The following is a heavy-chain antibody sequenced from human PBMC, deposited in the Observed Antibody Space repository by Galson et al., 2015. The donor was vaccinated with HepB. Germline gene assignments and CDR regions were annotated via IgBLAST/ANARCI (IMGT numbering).Heavy chain of an antibody. Sequence: SVKVSCKASGGTFSSYAISWVRQAPGQGLEWMGRIIPILGIANYAQKFQGRVTITADKSTSTAYMELSSLRPEDTAVYYCARCSGDLYYYYGMDVWGQGTTVTVSS. J-gene: IGHJ6*02. CDR1: GGTFSSYA. CDR3: ARCSGDLYYYYGMDV. D-gene: IGHD3-10*02. V-gene: IGHV1-69*04. CDR2: IIPILGIA.